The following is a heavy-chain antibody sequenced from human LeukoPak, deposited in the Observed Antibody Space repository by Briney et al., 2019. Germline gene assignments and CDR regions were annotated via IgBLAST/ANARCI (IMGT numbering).Heavy chain of an antibody. V-gene: IGHV1-18*01. D-gene: IGHD6-13*01. J-gene: IGHJ4*02. CDR1: GYTFTSYD. CDR3: AREAAAGVYFEY. CDR2: ITPYNGNT. Sequence: GASVKVSCKTSGYTFTSYDINWVRQAPGQGLEWMGWITPYNGNTNYAHNLRDRVTMTTDTSTSTAYLELRSLTSDDTAVYYCAREAAAGVYFEYWGQGTLVTVSS.